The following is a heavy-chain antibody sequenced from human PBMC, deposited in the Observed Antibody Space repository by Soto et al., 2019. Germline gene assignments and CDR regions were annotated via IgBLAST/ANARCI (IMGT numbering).Heavy chain of an antibody. D-gene: IGHD2-21*01. CDR2: IYHSGST. CDR1: SGSISSSNW. CDR3: ARRNCGGDCFIPDIDAFDI. Sequence: SETLSLTCAVSSGSISSSNWWSWVRQPPGKGLEWIGEIYHSGSTNYNPSLKSRVTISVDKSKNQFSLKLSSVTAADTAVYYCARRNCGGDCFIPDIDAFDIWGQGTMVTVSS. V-gene: IGHV4-4*02. J-gene: IGHJ3*02.